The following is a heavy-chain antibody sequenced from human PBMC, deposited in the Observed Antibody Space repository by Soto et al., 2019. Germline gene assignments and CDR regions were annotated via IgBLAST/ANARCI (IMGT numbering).Heavy chain of an antibody. V-gene: IGHV3-23*01. D-gene: IGHD1-1*01. J-gene: IGHJ6*02. CDR1: GFTFSSYA. Sequence: PGGSLRLSCAASGFTFSSYAMSWVRQAPGKGLEWVSAISSSGSSTYYADSVKGRFTISRDNSKNTLYLQMNSLRAEDTAVYYCAPGNGNYYYYGTDVWGQGTTVTVSS. CDR2: ISSSGSST. CDR3: APGNGNYYYYGTDV.